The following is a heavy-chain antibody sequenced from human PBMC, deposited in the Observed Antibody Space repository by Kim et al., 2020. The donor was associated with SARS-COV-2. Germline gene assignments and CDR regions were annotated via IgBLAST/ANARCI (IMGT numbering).Heavy chain of an antibody. CDR3: ARDKPYSSGWYSRFDY. V-gene: IGHV4-59*01. Sequence: YLKSRGTISVDTSKNQFSLKVSSVTAADTAVYYCARDKPYSSGWYSRFDYWGQGTLVTVSS. J-gene: IGHJ4*02. D-gene: IGHD6-19*01.